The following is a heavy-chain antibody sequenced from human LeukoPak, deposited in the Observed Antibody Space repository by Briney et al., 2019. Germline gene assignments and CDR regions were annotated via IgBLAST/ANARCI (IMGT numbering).Heavy chain of an antibody. V-gene: IGHV4-34*01. CDR3: ARTDTIFGVDVNYFDY. Sequence: SETLSLTCAVYGGSFSGYYWSWIRQPPGKGLEWIGEINHSGSTNCNPSLKSRVTISVDTSKNQFSLKLSSVTAADTAVYYCARTDTIFGVDVNYFDYWGQGTLVTVSS. CDR2: INHSGST. J-gene: IGHJ4*02. D-gene: IGHD3-3*01. CDR1: GGSFSGYY.